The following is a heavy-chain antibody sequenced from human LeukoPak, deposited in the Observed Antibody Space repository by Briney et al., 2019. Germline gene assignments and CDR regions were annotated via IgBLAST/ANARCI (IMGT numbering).Heavy chain of an antibody. CDR2: IYPGDSDT. CDR3: AGHLSPNSGSYLPWDY. D-gene: IGHD1-26*01. Sequence: GESLKISCKGSGYRFTTNWIGWVRQMPGKGLEWVGIIYPGDSDTRYSPSFQGQVTISADKSISTAYLQWSSLKASDTAIYYCAGHLSPNSGSYLPWDYWGQGTLVTVSS. V-gene: IGHV5-51*01. J-gene: IGHJ4*02. CDR1: GYRFTTNW.